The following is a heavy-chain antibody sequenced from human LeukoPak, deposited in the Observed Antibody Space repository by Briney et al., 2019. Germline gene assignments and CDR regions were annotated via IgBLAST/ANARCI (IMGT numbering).Heavy chain of an antibody. CDR3: ARIRQSRFGESDY. CDR1: GYPFSIYS. J-gene: IGHJ4*01. V-gene: IGHV3-21*01. CDR2: FIRSNNYT. Sequence: GGSLTLSCAASGYPFSIYSMIWIHQATRTWLHHASSFIRSNNYTYYAESATGRFTISRVTAKSSLYLQMNSLIAEDTAVYSCARIRQSRFGESDYWDHGTMVTVPS. D-gene: IGHD3-10*01.